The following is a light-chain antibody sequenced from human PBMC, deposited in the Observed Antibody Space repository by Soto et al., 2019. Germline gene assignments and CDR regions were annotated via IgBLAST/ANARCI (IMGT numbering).Light chain of an antibody. CDR2: AAS. V-gene: IGKV1-27*01. J-gene: IGKJ3*01. CDR1: QGISNY. CDR3: QKNNSAAFT. Sequence: DIQMTQSPSSLSASVGDRVTITCRASQGISNYLAWYQQKPGKVPKLLTYAASTLQSGVPSRFSGSGSGTDFTPTISSLQPEDVATYYCQKNNSAAFTFGPGTKVDIK.